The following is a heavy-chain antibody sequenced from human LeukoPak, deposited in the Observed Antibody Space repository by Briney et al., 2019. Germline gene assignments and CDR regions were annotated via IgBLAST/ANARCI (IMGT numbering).Heavy chain of an antibody. CDR3: ARSLALAAAGPLRN. V-gene: IGHV4-30-2*01. D-gene: IGHD6-13*01. J-gene: IGHJ4*02. Sequence: SETLSLTCAVSGGSISSGGYSWSWIRQPPGKGLEWIGYIYHSGSTYYNPSLKSRVTISVDRSKNQFSLKLSSVTAADTAVYCCARSLALAAAGPLRNWGQGTLVTVSS. CDR1: GGSISSGGYS. CDR2: IYHSGST.